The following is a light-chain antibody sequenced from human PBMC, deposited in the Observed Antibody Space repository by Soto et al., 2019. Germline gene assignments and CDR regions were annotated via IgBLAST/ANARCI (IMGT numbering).Light chain of an antibody. CDR2: LEGTGSY. V-gene: IGLV4-60*03. CDR1: SGHSSYI. J-gene: IGLJ2*01. CDR3: ETWDSNTRL. Sequence: QPVLTQSSSASASLGSSVKLTCTLSSGHSSYIIAWHQQQPGKAPRYLMKLEGTGSYNKGSGVPDRFSGSSSWADRYLTISNLQSDDEADYYCETWDSNTRLFGGGTKLTVL.